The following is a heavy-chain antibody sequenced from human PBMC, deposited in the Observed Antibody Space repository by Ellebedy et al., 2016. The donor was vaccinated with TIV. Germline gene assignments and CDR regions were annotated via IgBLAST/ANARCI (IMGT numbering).Heavy chain of an antibody. Sequence: GESLKISCAASGFTFSSYGMHWVRQAPGKGLEWVAVISYDGGNKYYADSVKGRFTISRDNSKNTLYLQMNSLRAEDTAVYYCAKGVTYYYDRHFDYWGQGTLVTVSS. CDR1: GFTFSSYG. CDR2: ISYDGGNK. J-gene: IGHJ4*02. D-gene: IGHD3-22*01. V-gene: IGHV3-30*18. CDR3: AKGVTYYYDRHFDY.